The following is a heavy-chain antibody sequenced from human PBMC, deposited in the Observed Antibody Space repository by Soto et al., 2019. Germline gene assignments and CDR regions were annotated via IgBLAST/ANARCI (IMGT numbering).Heavy chain of an antibody. J-gene: IGHJ5*02. CDR3: ERLSREFWSGNAS. D-gene: IGHD3-3*01. Sequence: PGDALNISCECLGWIFSNRCISLVRQMPEKCLEWMVTIYPGDSDMRYSPSFRGQVTISVDKSINTAYLQWGSLKASDTAKYYCERLSREFWSGNASWGQGTLVTVSS. CDR1: GWIFSNRC. V-gene: IGHV5-51*01. CDR2: IYPGDSDM.